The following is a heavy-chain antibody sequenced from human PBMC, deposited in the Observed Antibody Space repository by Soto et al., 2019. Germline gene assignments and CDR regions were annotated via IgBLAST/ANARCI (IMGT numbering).Heavy chain of an antibody. J-gene: IGHJ6*02. Sequence: KTSETLSLTCAVYGGSFSGYYWSWIRQPPGKGLEWIGEINHSGSTNYNPSLKSRVTISVDTSKNQFSLKLSSVTAADTAVYYCARLPTAGTHYYYYYGMDVWGQGTTVTVSS. V-gene: IGHV4-34*01. CDR3: ARLPTAGTHYYYYYGMDV. CDR2: INHSGST. CDR1: GGSFSGYY. D-gene: IGHD6-13*01.